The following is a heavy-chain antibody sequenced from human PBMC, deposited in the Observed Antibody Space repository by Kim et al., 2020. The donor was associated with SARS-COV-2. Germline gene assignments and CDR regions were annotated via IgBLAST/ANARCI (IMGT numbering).Heavy chain of an antibody. Sequence: GESLKISCKGSGYSFTSYWIGWVRQMPGKGLEWMGIIYPGDSDTRYSPSFQGQVTISADKSISTAYLQWSSLKASDTAMYYCARSPIYSGYDNTVSSYWYFDLWGRGTLVTVSS. J-gene: IGHJ2*01. V-gene: IGHV5-51*01. CDR1: GYSFTSYW. D-gene: IGHD5-12*01. CDR3: ARSPIYSGYDNTVSSYWYFDL. CDR2: IYPGDSDT.